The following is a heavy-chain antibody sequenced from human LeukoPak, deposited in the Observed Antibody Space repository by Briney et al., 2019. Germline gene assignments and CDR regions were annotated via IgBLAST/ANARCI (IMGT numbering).Heavy chain of an antibody. V-gene: IGHV4-39*01. CDR2: IEYIATT. J-gene: IGHJ4*02. Sequence: SETRSLTCTVSGGSLRGSSDYWGWIRQSPGKGLEWIGNIEYIATTYYNPYLESRVNISVGTSKNQFNVKLNSVPAADTAVYYCARNESVLGTTGLNDFFDDWGQGTLVTFS. D-gene: IGHD1-26*01. CDR1: GGSLRGSSDY. CDR3: ARNESVLGTTGLNDFFDD.